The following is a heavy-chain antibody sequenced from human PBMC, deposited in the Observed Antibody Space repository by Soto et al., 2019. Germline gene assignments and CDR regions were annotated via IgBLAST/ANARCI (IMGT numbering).Heavy chain of an antibody. D-gene: IGHD5-12*01. V-gene: IGHV3-30-3*01. Sequence: QVQLVESGGGVVQPGRSLRLSCAASGFIFSSYSMHWVRQAPGKGLEWVAVISYDGSNKYFADSVKGRFTISRDNSKSTLYLQMNSLRAEDTAMYYCARGWLQYGMDVWGQGTTVTVSS. J-gene: IGHJ6*02. CDR1: GFIFSSYS. CDR3: ARGWLQYGMDV. CDR2: ISYDGSNK.